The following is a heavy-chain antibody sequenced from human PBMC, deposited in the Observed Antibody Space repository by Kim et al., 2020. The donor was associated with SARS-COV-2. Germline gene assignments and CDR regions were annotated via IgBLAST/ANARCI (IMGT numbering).Heavy chain of an antibody. V-gene: IGHV4-34*01. D-gene: IGHD2-15*01. J-gene: IGHJ6*03. CDR1: GGSFSGYY. Sequence: SETLSLTCAVYGGSFSGYYWSWIRQPPGKGLEWIGEINHSGSTNYNPSLKSRVTISVDTSKNQFSLKLSSVTAADTAVYYCARGFFVYYKAATHGYYYYMDVWGKGTTVTVSS. CDR3: ARGFFVYYKAATHGYYYYMDV. CDR2: INHSGST.